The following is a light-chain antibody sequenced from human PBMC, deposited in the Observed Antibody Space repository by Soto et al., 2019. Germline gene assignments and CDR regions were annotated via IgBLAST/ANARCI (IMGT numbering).Light chain of an antibody. CDR1: SSNIGSNY. Sequence: QSVLTQPPSASGTPGQRVTISCSGSSSNIGSNYVYWYQQLPGTAPKLLMFSNNQRPSGVPDRFSGSRSGTSASLAISGLQSEDEADYYCAAWDDSLNGAVFGGGTKVTVL. CDR2: SNN. J-gene: IGLJ2*01. CDR3: AAWDDSLNGAV. V-gene: IGLV1-44*01.